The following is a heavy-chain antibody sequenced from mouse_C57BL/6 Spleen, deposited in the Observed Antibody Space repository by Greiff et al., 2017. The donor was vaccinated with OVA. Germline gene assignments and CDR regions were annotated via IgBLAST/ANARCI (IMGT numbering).Heavy chain of an antibody. D-gene: IGHD2-4*01. CDR1: GYTFTSYW. CDR3: ARSHYDYDVVGY. J-gene: IGHJ2*01. V-gene: IGHV1-55*01. Sequence: VQLQQSGAELVKPGASVKMSCKASGYTFTSYWITWVKQRPGQGLEWIGDIYPGSGSTNYNEKFKSKATLTVDTSSSTAYMQLSSLTSEDSAVYYCARSHYDYDVVGYWGQGTTLTVSS. CDR2: IYPGSGST.